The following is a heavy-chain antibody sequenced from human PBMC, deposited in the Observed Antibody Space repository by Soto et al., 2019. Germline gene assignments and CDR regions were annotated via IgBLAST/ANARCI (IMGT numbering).Heavy chain of an antibody. CDR3: ARFNWYFDL. V-gene: IGHV4-59*08. CDR2: IYHSGST. J-gene: IGHJ2*01. CDR1: GGSISSYY. Sequence: PSETLSLTCTVSGGSISSYYWSWIRQPPGKGLEWIGYIYHSGSTNYNPSLKSRVTISVDTSKNQFSLKLSSVTAADTAVYYCARFNWYFDLWGRGTLVTVSS.